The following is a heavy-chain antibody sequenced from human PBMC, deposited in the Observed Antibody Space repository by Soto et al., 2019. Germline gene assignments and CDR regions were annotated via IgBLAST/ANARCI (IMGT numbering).Heavy chain of an antibody. CDR2: IYYSGST. J-gene: IGHJ5*02. CDR1: GGSISSSSYY. CDR3: ASQGYYYDSSGYYNWFDP. D-gene: IGHD3-22*01. Sequence: SETLSLTCTVSGGSISSSSYYWGWIRQPPGKGLEWIGSIYYSGSTYYNPSLKSRVTISVDTSKNQFSLKLSSVTAADTAVYYCASQGYYYDSSGYYNWFDPWGQGTLVTVSS. V-gene: IGHV4-39*01.